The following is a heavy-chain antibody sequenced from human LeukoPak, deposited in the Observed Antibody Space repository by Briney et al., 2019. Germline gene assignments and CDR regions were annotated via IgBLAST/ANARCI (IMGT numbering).Heavy chain of an antibody. CDR2: ISGSGAST. D-gene: IGHD2-15*01. V-gene: IGHV3-23*01. CDR1: GFTFSSYA. J-gene: IGHJ4*02. CDR3: AKSTVVVAARGDYFDY. Sequence: GRSLRLSCAVSGFTFSSYAMSWVRQAPGKGLEWVSGISGSGASTYYADSVKGRFTISRDNSKNTLYLQISLRAEDTAVYYCAKSTVVVAARGDYFDYWGQGILVTVSS.